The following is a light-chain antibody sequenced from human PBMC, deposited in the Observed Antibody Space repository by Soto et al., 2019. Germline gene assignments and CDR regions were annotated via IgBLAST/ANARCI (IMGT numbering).Light chain of an antibody. CDR3: SSYTSSSTYV. V-gene: IGLV2-14*01. Sequence: QSALTQPASVSGSPGQSIAISCTGTSSDVGGYDYVSWYQQHPGKAPKLMIYDVSNLPSGVSNRFSGSKSDNTASLTISGLQAEDEADYYCSSYTSSSTYVFGTGTKLTVL. CDR1: SSDVGGYDY. CDR2: DVS. J-gene: IGLJ1*01.